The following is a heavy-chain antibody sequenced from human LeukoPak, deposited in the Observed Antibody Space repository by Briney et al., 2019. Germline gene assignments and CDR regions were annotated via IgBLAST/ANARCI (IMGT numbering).Heavy chain of an antibody. D-gene: IGHD3-3*01. CDR2: FDPEDGET. V-gene: IGHV1-24*01. CDR1: GYTLTELS. Sequence: ASVKVSCKVSGYTLTELSMHWVRQAPGKGLEWMGGFDPEDGETIYAQKFQGRVTMTEDTSTDTAYMELSSLRSEDTAVYYCATGPLRFSEEREGAYGMDVWGQGTTVTVSS. CDR3: ATGPLRFSEEREGAYGMDV. J-gene: IGHJ6*02.